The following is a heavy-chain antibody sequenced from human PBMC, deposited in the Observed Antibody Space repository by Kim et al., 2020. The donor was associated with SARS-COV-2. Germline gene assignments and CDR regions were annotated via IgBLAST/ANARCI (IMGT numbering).Heavy chain of an antibody. V-gene: IGHV3-23*01. CDR2: ISGSGGST. J-gene: IGHJ4*02. CDR3: AESSGYYFGGY. Sequence: GGSLRLSCAASGFTFSSYAMSWVRQAPGKGLEWVSAISGSGGSTYYADSVKGRFTISRDNSKNTLYLQMNSLRAEDTAVYYCAESSGYYFGGYWGQGTLVTVSS. CDR1: GFTFSSYA. D-gene: IGHD3-22*01.